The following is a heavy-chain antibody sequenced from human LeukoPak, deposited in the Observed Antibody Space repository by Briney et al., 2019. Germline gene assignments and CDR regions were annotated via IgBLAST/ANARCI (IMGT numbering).Heavy chain of an antibody. CDR2: INPNSGDT. CDR1: GYIFTGYY. D-gene: IGHD2/OR15-2a*01. V-gene: IGHV1-2*02. CDR3: AKDLLARPEY. J-gene: IGHJ4*02. Sequence: ASVKVSCKASGYIFTGYYMHWVRQAPGQGLEWMGWINPNSGDTNYAQKFQGRVTMTRDTSISTAYMELSRLRSDDTAVYYCAKDLLARPEYWGQGTLVTVSS.